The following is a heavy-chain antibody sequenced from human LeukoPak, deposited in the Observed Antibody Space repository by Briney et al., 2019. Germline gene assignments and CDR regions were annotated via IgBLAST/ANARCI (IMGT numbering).Heavy chain of an antibody. CDR1: GGSISSGSYY. Sequence: PSQTLSLTCTVSGGSISSGSYYWRWIRQPAGKGLEWIGRIYTSGSTNYNPSLKSRVTISVDTSKNQFSLKLNSVIATDTAVYYCARDLAVAGDFDYWGQGTLVTVSS. CDR3: ARDLAVAGDFDY. V-gene: IGHV4-61*02. CDR2: IYTSGST. D-gene: IGHD6-19*01. J-gene: IGHJ4*02.